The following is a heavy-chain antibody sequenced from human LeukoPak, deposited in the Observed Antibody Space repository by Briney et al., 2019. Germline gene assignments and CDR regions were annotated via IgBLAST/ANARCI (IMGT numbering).Heavy chain of an antibody. V-gene: IGHV1-69*05. CDR2: IIPIFGTA. Sequence: GSSVKVSCKASGGTFSSYAISWVRQAPGQGLEWMGGIIPIFGTANYAQKFQGRVTITTDESTSTAYMELSSLRSEDTAVYYCARDAISSHCSSTSCYFDYWGQGTLVTVSS. CDR3: ARDAISSHCSSTSCYFDY. D-gene: IGHD2-2*01. J-gene: IGHJ4*02. CDR1: GGTFSSYA.